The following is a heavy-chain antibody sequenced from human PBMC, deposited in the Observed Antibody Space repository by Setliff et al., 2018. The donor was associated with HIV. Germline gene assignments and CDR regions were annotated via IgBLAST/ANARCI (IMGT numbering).Heavy chain of an antibody. Sequence: KVSCKASGYTFTSYDINWVRQGTGQGLEWMGWMNPNSGNTGYAQKFQSRVTMTRNTSISTAYMELSSLRSEDTAVYYCARSLTGGAATRAFDIWGQGTMVTVSS. J-gene: IGHJ3*02. CDR3: ARSLTGGAATRAFDI. CDR2: MNPNSGNT. D-gene: IGHD2-15*01. CDR1: GYTFTSYD. V-gene: IGHV1-8*02.